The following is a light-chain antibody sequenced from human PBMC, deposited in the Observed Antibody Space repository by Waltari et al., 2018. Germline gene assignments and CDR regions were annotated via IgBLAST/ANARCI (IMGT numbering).Light chain of an antibody. CDR1: QCISSW. CDR2: KAS. Sequence: DIQMTLYPSTLSAYVGDRVTITCRTSQCISSWLAWYQQKPGKAPKLLIYKASSLESGVPSRFSGSGSGTEFTLTISSLQPDDFATYYCQQYNSHSRTFGQGTKVEIK. J-gene: IGKJ1*01. CDR3: QQYNSHSRT. V-gene: IGKV1-5*03.